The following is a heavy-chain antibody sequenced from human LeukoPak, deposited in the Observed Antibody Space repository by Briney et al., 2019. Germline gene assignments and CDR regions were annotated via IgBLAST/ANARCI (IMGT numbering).Heavy chain of an antibody. D-gene: IGHD3-9*01. CDR3: SRHGSYDILTGYSYYFDY. CDR2: MYSSGST. Sequence: SETLSLTCTVSGGSISSTSYFWGWIRQPPGKGLESIGSMYSSGSTYYNRAGKSRVTISVDTSKNQFSLKLSSVTAADTAVYYCSRHGSYDILTGYSYYFDYWGQGTLVTVSS. J-gene: IGHJ4*02. CDR1: GGSISSTSYF. V-gene: IGHV4-39*01.